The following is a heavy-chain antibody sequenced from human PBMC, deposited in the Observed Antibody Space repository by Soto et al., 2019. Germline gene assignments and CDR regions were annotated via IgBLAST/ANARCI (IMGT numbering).Heavy chain of an antibody. D-gene: IGHD6-13*01. Sequence: PGETLKISCTGSGFKFTTYWIGWVRQMPGKGPEWMGNIYAGDSDTRYSPSFQGQITISADKTISTAYLQWSSLKASETAMYYCAIFRRAVGTMSDYWGQGTQVTSPQ. CDR1: GFKFTTYW. CDR2: IYAGDSDT. V-gene: IGHV5-51*01. CDR3: AIFRRAVGTMSDY. J-gene: IGHJ4*02.